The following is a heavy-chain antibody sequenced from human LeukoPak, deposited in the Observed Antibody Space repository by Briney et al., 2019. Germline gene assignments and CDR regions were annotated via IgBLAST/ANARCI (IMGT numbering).Heavy chain of an antibody. CDR3: AREACSGGSCYGEFGY. CDR2: IWYDGSNK. Sequence: GGSLRLSCAASGFTFSSYGMHWVRQAPGKGLEWVAVIWYDGSNKYYADSVKGRFTISRDNSKNTLYLQMNSLRAEDTAVYYCAREACSGGSCYGEFGYWGQGTLVTVSS. CDR1: GFTFSSYG. J-gene: IGHJ4*02. V-gene: IGHV3-33*01. D-gene: IGHD2-15*01.